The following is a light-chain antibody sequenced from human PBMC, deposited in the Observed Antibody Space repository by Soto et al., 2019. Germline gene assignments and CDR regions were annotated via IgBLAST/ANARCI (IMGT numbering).Light chain of an antibody. Sequence: QSALTQPASVSGSPGQSITLSCTGANSDVNNYDYVSWYRQYPGLAPQLIISEVTNRPSVISDRFSGSKSANTAYLTISGLQVEDEADYYCCSHTISSSGTPVFGGGTKLTVL. CDR2: EVT. J-gene: IGLJ2*01. CDR1: NSDVNNYDY. CDR3: CSHTISSSGTPV. V-gene: IGLV2-14*01.